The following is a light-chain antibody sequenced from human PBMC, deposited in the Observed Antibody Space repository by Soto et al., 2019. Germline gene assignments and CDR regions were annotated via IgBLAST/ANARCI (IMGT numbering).Light chain of an antibody. Sequence: DIQMTQSPSSLSASVGDRVTITCQASQDIRKNLNWYQQKPGKAPKLLMYGVSNLETGVPSRFSGSGSGTDFALTITNLQPEDVSTYYCQQYNDLITFGGGTKVEIK. V-gene: IGKV1-33*01. CDR3: QQYNDLIT. J-gene: IGKJ4*01. CDR2: GVS. CDR1: QDIRKN.